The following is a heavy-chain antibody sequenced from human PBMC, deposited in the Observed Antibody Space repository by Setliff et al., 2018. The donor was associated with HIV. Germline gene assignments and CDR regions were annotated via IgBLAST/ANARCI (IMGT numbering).Heavy chain of an antibody. CDR2: ISSSSSYI. Sequence: GVLRLSCAASGFTFSSYSMNWVRQAPGKGLEWVSSISSSSSYIYYADSVKGRFTISRDNAKNSLYLQMNSLRAEDTAVYYCARGLGYCSGGSCSRQRYGMDVWGQGTTVTVSS. J-gene: IGHJ6*02. CDR3: ARGLGYCSGGSCSRQRYGMDV. D-gene: IGHD2-15*01. V-gene: IGHV3-21*01. CDR1: GFTFSSYS.